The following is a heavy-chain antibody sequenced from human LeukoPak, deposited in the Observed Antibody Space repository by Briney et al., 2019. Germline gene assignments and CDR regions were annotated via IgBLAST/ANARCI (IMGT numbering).Heavy chain of an antibody. D-gene: IGHD5-12*01. CDR1: GGSFSGYY. V-gene: IGHV4-34*01. CDR2: INHSGST. Sequence: SETLSLTCAVYGGSFSGYYWSWIRQPPGKGLEWIGEINHSGSTNYNPSLKSRVTISVDTSKNQFSLKLSSVTAADTALYYCARVYGGGYDFRGAFDIWGQGTMVTVSS. J-gene: IGHJ3*02. CDR3: ARVYGGGYDFRGAFDI.